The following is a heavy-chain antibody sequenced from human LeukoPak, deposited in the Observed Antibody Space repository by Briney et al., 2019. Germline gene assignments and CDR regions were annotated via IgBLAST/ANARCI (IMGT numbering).Heavy chain of an antibody. D-gene: IGHD1-26*01. CDR2: INSKETQT. Sequence: EASVKVSCKASAHTLTTYGISWVRQAPGHGLEWLGWINSKETQTNRAQKLQGRVTMTTDTSTSTAFVDLRSLRSDDTAVYFCARGWELHDWGQGTLVTVSS. V-gene: IGHV1-18*01. CDR3: ARGWELHD. CDR1: AHTLTTYG. J-gene: IGHJ4*02.